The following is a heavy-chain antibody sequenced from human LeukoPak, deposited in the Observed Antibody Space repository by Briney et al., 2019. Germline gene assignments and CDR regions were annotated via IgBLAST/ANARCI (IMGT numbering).Heavy chain of an antibody. D-gene: IGHD5-24*01. Sequence: GSLRLSCAASGFTFSSYSMNWVRQAPGKGLEWVSYISSSSSTIYYADSVKGRFTISRDNAKNSLYLQMNSLRAEDTAVYYCARDGPDRDGYKSGGFDYWGQGTLVTVSS. J-gene: IGHJ4*02. CDR2: ISSSSSTI. CDR1: GFTFSSYS. V-gene: IGHV3-48*01. CDR3: ARDGPDRDGYKSGGFDY.